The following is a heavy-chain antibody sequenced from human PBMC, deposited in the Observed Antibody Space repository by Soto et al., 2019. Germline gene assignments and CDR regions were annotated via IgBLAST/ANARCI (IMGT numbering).Heavy chain of an antibody. D-gene: IGHD2-8*02. CDR2: IYYNGAT. Sequence: QVQLQESGPGLVKPSQTLSLTCTVSGDSITSGGYYWSWVRQHPGKGLEYIGYIYYNGATYYNPSLKSRVTISLDTSQNQFSLNLRSVTAADTAVYYCARGYCPGGECPNYFDPWGQGTLVTVSS. V-gene: IGHV4-31*03. CDR1: GDSITSGGYY. CDR3: ARGYCPGGECPNYFDP. J-gene: IGHJ5*02.